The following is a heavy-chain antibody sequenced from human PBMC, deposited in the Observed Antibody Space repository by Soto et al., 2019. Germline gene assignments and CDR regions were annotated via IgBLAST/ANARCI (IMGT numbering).Heavy chain of an antibody. D-gene: IGHD3-16*01. Sequence: QVQLVQSGAEVKKPGASVKVSCKASGYTFTNYAMHWVRQTPGQRLEWMGWINAGNGNTKYSQKFQGRVTITRDTSASAGYLELSSLKFEETAVYYCARGGFSFDYWGQGTLVTVSS. CDR2: INAGNGNT. CDR3: ARGGFSFDY. CDR1: GYTFTNYA. J-gene: IGHJ4*02. V-gene: IGHV1-3*01.